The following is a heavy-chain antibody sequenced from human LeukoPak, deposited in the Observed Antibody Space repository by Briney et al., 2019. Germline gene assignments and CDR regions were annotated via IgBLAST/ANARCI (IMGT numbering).Heavy chain of an antibody. V-gene: IGHV4-4*07. CDR2: IHARGSR. D-gene: IGHD1-1*01. J-gene: IGHJ6*02. Sequence: PETLSLPWIVSGHSLSPLYWSWIRQPAGEGLEWLGHIHARGSRNYSPSPKGGGTNSVDTSKDQFTLTLHSVTAADTAVYYCARDSRYSDWNGDGMEDWYEDGMDVWGRGTSVIVSS. CDR3: ARDSRYSDWNGDGMEDWYEDGMDV. CDR1: GHSLSPLY.